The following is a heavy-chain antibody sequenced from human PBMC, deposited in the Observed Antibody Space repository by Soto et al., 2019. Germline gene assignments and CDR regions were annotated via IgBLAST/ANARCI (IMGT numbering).Heavy chain of an antibody. CDR2: IYPGDSDT. Sequence: SLKISCKGFGYSFCSHWIGWVRQMPGMGLEWMGIIYPGDSDTRYSPSFQGQVTISVDKTISTAYVQWISLKASDTAMYYFAGRGSGFCSHTSCNPHYGMDVWGQGTMVTVSS. V-gene: IGHV5-51*01. CDR1: GYSFCSHW. J-gene: IGHJ6*02. CDR3: AGRGSGFCSHTSCNPHYGMDV. D-gene: IGHD2-2*03.